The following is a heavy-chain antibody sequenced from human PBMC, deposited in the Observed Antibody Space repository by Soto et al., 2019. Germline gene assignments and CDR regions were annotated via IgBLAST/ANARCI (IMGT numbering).Heavy chain of an antibody. D-gene: IGHD6-13*01. Sequence: VQLVQSGPEVKKPGASVKVSCKASGYTFTSYGITWVRQAPGQGLEWMGWVSGYNGNTEYAQNFQGKVTIIADKSTSTAYLELRSRRADDTALYYCARGLYSSSWHGEIYWGQGTLVTVSS. J-gene: IGHJ4*02. CDR2: VSGYNGNT. CDR3: ARGLYSSSWHGEIY. CDR1: GYTFTSYG. V-gene: IGHV1-18*01.